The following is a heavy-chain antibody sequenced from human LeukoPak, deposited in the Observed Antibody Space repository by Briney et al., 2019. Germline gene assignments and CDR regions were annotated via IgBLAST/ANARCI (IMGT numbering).Heavy chain of an antibody. V-gene: IGHV4-34*01. CDR3: ASRRYSSSWRKFDY. CDR2: INHSGST. J-gene: IGHJ4*02. D-gene: IGHD6-13*01. CDR1: GGSFSGYY. Sequence: SETLSLTCAVYGGSFSGYYWSWIRQPPGKGLEWIGKINHSGSTNYNPSLKSRVTISVDTSKNQFSLKLTSVTAADTAVYYCASRRYSSSWRKFDYWGQGTLVTVSS.